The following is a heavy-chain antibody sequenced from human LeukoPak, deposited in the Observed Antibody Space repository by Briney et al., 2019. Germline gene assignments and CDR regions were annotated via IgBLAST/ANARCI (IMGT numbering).Heavy chain of an antibody. CDR3: ARTSDIDSIAFDI. D-gene: IGHD3-9*01. J-gene: IGHJ3*02. CDR1: GGSFSGYY. V-gene: IGHV4-34*01. CDR2: INHSGST. Sequence: SETLSLTCAVYGGSFSGYYWSWIRQPPGKGLEWIGEINHSGSTNYNPSLKSRVTISVDTSKNQFSLKLSSVTAADTAVYYCARTSDIDSIAFDIWGQGTMVTVSS.